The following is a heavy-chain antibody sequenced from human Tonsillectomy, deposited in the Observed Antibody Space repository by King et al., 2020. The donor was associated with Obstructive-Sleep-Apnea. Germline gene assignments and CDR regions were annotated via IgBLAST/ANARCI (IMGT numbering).Heavy chain of an antibody. CDR2: IYYTGSI. CDR1: GGSINSGSYY. D-gene: IGHD3-10*01. J-gene: IGHJ6*02. CDR3: AGERFDRGAYRGDHYYGMDV. Sequence: VPLQESGPGLVKPSQTLSLTCTVSGGSINSGSYYWTWIRLHPGKGLEWIGYIYYTGSIYYNPSLKSRVTISVDTSKNQFSLELRSATAADTAVYYCAGERFDRGAYRGDHYYGMDVWGRGTTVIVSS. V-gene: IGHV4-31*03.